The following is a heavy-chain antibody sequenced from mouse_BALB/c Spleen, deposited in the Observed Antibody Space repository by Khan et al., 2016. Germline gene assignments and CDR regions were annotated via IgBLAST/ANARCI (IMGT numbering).Heavy chain of an antibody. CDR3: ARSGSLSYYTLDY. CDR1: GYTFTDYV. CDR2: IYPGSNNI. J-gene: IGHJ4*01. D-gene: IGHD3-1*01. Sequence: QVQLQPSGPELVKPGASVNMSCKASGYTFTDYVIGWVKQRTGQGLEWIGEIYPGSNNIYYNEKFKDKAKLTADKSSSTAYMQLSSLTSDDSSVYFCARSGSLSYYTLDYWGQGASVTVSS. V-gene: IGHV1-77*01.